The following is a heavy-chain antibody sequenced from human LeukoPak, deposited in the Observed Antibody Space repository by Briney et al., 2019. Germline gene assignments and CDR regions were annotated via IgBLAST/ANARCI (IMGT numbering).Heavy chain of an antibody. CDR2: ISGTGGTT. CDR3: AKGRGTTVTAAANY. J-gene: IGHJ4*02. Sequence: PGGSLRLSCAASGFTLSNYSMSWVRQAPGKGLEWVSTISGTGGTTYYADSVKGRFTISRDNSKNTLFLQFNSLRADDTAVYYCAKGRGTTVTAAANYWGQGTLVTVSS. CDR1: GFTLSNYS. V-gene: IGHV3-23*01. D-gene: IGHD4-17*01.